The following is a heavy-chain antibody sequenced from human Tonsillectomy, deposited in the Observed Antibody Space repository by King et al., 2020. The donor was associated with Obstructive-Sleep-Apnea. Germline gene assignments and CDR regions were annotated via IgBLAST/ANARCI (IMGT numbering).Heavy chain of an antibody. D-gene: IGHD1-20*01. J-gene: IGHJ2*01. CDR2: MNPNSGNT. CDR3: ARALPGTNWRTINWCFDL. Sequence: QLVQSGAEVKKPGASVKVSCKASGYTFTSYDINWVRQATGQGLEWMGWMNPNSGNTGYPQKFQGRVTMTRDTSINTAYMELSSLSSEDTAVYYCARALPGTNWRTINWCFDLWGRGTLVTVSS. CDR1: GYTFTSYD. V-gene: IGHV1-8*01.